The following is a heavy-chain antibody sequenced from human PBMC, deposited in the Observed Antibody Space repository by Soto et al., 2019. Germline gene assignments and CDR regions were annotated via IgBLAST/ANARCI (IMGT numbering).Heavy chain of an antibody. J-gene: IGHJ5*02. CDR1: GYTITSYD. D-gene: IGHD3-16*02. Sequence: QVQLVQSGAEVKKPGASVKVSCKASGYTITSYDINWVRQATGQGLEWMGWMNPNSGNTGYAQKFQGRVTMTRNTSISTAYMELSSLRSEDTAVYYCARGGRLHLGELSSPFDPWGQGTLVTVSS. CDR2: MNPNSGNT. V-gene: IGHV1-8*01. CDR3: ARGGRLHLGELSSPFDP.